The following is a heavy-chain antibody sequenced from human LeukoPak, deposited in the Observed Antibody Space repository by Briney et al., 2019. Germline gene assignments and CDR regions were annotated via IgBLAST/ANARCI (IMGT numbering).Heavy chain of an antibody. Sequence: GGSLRLSCAASGFTFSSYAMHWVRQAPGKGLEWVAVRSYDGSNKYYADSVKGRFTISRDNSKNTLYLQMNSLRAEDTAVYYCARGTTQIAAAGTSEYYFDNWGQGTLVTVSS. D-gene: IGHD6-13*01. CDR1: GFTFSSYA. V-gene: IGHV3-30*04. CDR2: RSYDGSNK. CDR3: ARGTTQIAAAGTSEYYFDN. J-gene: IGHJ4*02.